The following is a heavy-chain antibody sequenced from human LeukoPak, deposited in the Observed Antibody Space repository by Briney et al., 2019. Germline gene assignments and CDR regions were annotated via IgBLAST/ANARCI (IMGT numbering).Heavy chain of an antibody. J-gene: IGHJ4*02. CDR3: ARERGAYSGYDERNDDY. V-gene: IGHV4-30-2*01. D-gene: IGHD5-12*01. CDR2: IYHSGST. Sequence: SQTLSLTCTVSGGSISSGGYYWSWIRQPPGKGLEWIGYIYHSGSTYYNPSLKSRVTISVDRSKNQFSLKLSSVTAADTAVYYCARERGAYSGYDERNDDYWGQGTLVTVSS. CDR1: GGSISSGGYY.